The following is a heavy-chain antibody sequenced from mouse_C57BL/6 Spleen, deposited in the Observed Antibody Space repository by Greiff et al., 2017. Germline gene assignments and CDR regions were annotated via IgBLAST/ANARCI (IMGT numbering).Heavy chain of an antibody. D-gene: IGHD1-3*01. CDR2: IYPGDGDT. J-gene: IGHJ1*03. Sequence: QVQLKESGPELVKPGASVKISCKASGYAFSSSWMNWVKQRPGKGLEWIGRIYPGDGDTNYNGKFKGKATLTADKSSSTAYMQLSSLTSEDSAVYYGARQLGYIDVWGTGTSVTVSS. V-gene: IGHV1-82*01. CDR1: GYAFSSSW. CDR3: ARQLGYIDV.